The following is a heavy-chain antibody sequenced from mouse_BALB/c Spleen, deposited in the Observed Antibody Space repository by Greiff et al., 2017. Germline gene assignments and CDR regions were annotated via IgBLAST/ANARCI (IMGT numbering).Heavy chain of an antibody. D-gene: IGHD2-2*01. CDR3: ARLEVTFDY. CDR2: ISSGGSYT. CDR1: GFTFSSYA. J-gene: IGHJ2*01. V-gene: IGHV5-9-3*01. Sequence: EVKLVESGGGLVKPGGSLKLSCAASGFTFSSYAMSWVRQTPEKRLEWVATISSGGSYTYYPDSVKGRFTISRDNAKNTLYLQMSSLRSEDTAMYYCARLEVTFDYWGQGTTLTVSS.